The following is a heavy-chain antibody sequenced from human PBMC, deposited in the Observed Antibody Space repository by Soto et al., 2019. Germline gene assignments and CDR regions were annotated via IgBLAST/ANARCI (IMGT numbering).Heavy chain of an antibody. CDR3: ASPGGSYYGGVVF. CDR2: IIPIFGTA. D-gene: IGHD1-26*01. V-gene: IGHV1-69*13. J-gene: IGHJ4*02. CDR1: GGTFSSYA. Sequence: GASVKVSCKASGGTFSSYAISWVRQAPGQGLEWMGGIIPIFGTADYAQKFQGRVTITADESTSTAYMELNILRSEDTAVYYCASPGGSYYGGVVFWGQGTVVTVSS.